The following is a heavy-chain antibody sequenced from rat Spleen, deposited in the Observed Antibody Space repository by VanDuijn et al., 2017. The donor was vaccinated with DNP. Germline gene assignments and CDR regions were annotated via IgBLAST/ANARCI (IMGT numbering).Heavy chain of an antibody. J-gene: IGHJ4*01. V-gene: IGHV3-3*01. D-gene: IGHD1-3*01. CDR2: INSAGSI. Sequence: VQLQESGPGLVEPSQSLSLTCSVTGYSITSCCRWTWIRKFPGHKLEWMGYINSAGSIEYNPSLKGRISITSDTSKNQFFLQVNSVTTDDTATYYCTRSVRATSYYAMDAWGQGTSVTVSS. CDR1: GYSITSCCR. CDR3: TRSVRATSYYAMDA.